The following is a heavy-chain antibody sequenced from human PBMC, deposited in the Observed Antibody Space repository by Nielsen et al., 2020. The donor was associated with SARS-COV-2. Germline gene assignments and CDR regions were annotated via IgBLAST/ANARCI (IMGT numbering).Heavy chain of an antibody. CDR3: ARDLGYSSGWHGMDV. V-gene: IGHV4-59*13. Sequence: SETLSLTCTVSGGSISRYYWSWIRQPPRKGLEWIGYIYYSGSVNYNPSLKSRVTISVDTSKNQISLKLTSVTAADTAVYYCARDLGYSSGWHGMDVWGQGTTVTVSS. CDR1: GGSISRYY. D-gene: IGHD6-19*01. CDR2: IYYSGSV. J-gene: IGHJ6*02.